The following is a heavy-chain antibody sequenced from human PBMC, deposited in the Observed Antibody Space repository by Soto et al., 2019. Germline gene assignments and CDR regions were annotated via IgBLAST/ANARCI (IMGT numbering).Heavy chain of an antibody. D-gene: IGHD6-13*01. CDR3: ARTRIAAAGHLDY. Sequence: PSETLSLTCTVSGGSVSSYFWTWIWQPPGKGLEWIGYIYYSGSTNYNPSLKSRVTISVDTSKNQFSLKLSSVTAADTAVYYCARTRIAAAGHLDYWGQGTLVTVSS. V-gene: IGHV4-59*08. CDR1: GGSVSSYF. J-gene: IGHJ4*02. CDR2: IYYSGST.